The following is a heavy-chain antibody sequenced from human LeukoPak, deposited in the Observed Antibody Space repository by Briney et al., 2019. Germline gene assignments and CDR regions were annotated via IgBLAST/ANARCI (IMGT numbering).Heavy chain of an antibody. D-gene: IGHD3-22*01. CDR1: GYTFTSYA. CDR2: ISYDGSNK. Sequence: SCKASGYTFTSYAMHWVRQAPGKGLEWVAVISYDGSNKYYADSVKGRFTISRDNSKNTLYLQMNSLRAEDTAVYYCARGLDYDSSGYAENWFDPWGQGTLVTVSS. J-gene: IGHJ5*02. V-gene: IGHV3-30-3*01. CDR3: ARGLDYDSSGYAENWFDP.